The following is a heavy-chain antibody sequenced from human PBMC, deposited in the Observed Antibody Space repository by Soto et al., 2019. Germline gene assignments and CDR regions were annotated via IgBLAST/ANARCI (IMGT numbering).Heavy chain of an antibody. CDR1: GFTFSSYA. Sequence: QVQLVESGGGVVQPGRSLRLSCAASGFTFSSYAMHWVRQASGKGLEWVAVISYDGSNKYYADSVKGRFTISRDNSKNTLYLQMNSLRAEDTAVYYCAKGVTTRGYFDYWGQGTLVTVSS. CDR3: AKGVTTRGYFDY. V-gene: IGHV3-30-3*01. J-gene: IGHJ4*02. CDR2: ISYDGSNK. D-gene: IGHD4-17*01.